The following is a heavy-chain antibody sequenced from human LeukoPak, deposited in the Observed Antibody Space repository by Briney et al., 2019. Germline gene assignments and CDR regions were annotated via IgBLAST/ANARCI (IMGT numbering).Heavy chain of an antibody. CDR3: ARDYAGATTFDS. Sequence: SETLSLTCTVSGGSISSYSWSWIRQPPGKGLEWIGYIYYSGSTNYNPSLKSRVTISVDTSKNQFSLKLSSVTAADTAVYYCARDYAGATTFDSWGQGTLVTVSS. CDR2: IYYSGST. CDR1: GGSISSYS. V-gene: IGHV4-59*01. J-gene: IGHJ4*02. D-gene: IGHD1-26*01.